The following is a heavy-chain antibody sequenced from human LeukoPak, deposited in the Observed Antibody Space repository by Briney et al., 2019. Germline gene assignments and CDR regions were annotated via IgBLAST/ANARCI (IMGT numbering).Heavy chain of an antibody. CDR2: ISAYNGNT. D-gene: IGHD1-26*01. Sequence: ASVKVSCKASGYTFTTYGISWVRQAPGQGLEWMGWISAYNGNTNYAQKLQGRVTMTRDTSTFTAYMELRSLRSDDTAVYYCARSPGGTKDFDYWGQGTLVTVSS. CDR3: ARSPGGTKDFDY. CDR1: GYTFTTYG. V-gene: IGHV1-18*01. J-gene: IGHJ4*02.